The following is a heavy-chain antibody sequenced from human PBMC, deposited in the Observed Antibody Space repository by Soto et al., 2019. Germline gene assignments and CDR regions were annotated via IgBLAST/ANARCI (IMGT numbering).Heavy chain of an antibody. V-gene: IGHV3-66*01. CDR3: ARDKITGLFDY. CDR1: GFTVSSNY. D-gene: IGHD2-8*02. Sequence: GSLRLSCAASGFTVSSNYMGWVRQAPGKGLEWVSVIYSGGSTYYADSVKGRFTISRDNSKNTLYLQMNSLRAEDTAVYYCARDKITGLFDYWGQGTLVTVSS. J-gene: IGHJ4*02. CDR2: IYSGGST.